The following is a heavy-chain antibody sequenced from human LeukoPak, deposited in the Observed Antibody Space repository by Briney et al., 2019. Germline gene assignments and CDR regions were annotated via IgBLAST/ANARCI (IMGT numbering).Heavy chain of an antibody. CDR3: ARDEGYYDSSGYQPPGWFDP. J-gene: IGHJ5*02. CDR2: INPNSGGT. D-gene: IGHD3-22*01. Sequence: ASVKVSCKVSGYTLTELSMHWVRQAPGQGLEWMGWINPNSGGTNYAQKFQGRVTMTRDTSISTAYMELSRLRSDDTAVYYCARDEGYYDSSGYQPPGWFDPWGQGTLVTVSS. CDR1: GYTLTELS. V-gene: IGHV1-2*02.